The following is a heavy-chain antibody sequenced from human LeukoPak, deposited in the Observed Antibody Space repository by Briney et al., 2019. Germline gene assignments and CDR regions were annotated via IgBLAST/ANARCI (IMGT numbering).Heavy chain of an antibody. CDR3: ARAGGYCSSTSCYRGDYYYMDV. Sequence: ASVKVSCKASGYTFTSHDINWVRQAPGQGLEWMGWINPNSGGTNYAQKFQGRVTMTRDTSISTAYMELSRLRSDDTAVYYCARAGGYCSSTSCYRGDYYYMDVWGKGTTVTVSS. CDR1: GYTFTSHD. D-gene: IGHD2-2*02. CDR2: INPNSGGT. V-gene: IGHV1-2*02. J-gene: IGHJ6*03.